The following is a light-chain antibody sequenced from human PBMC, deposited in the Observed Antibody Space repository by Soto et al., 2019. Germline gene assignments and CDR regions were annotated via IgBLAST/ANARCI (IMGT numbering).Light chain of an antibody. CDR3: QHYAAPPRP. CDR2: GAS. Sequence: PGESATLSCRASQTVTSNYFGWYQQKPGQAPRLVLYGASRRATGIPDRFSGSGSGTDFTLTISRLEPEDFAVYFCQHYAAPPRPVGQGTKLDVK. J-gene: IGKJ1*01. CDR1: QTVTSNY. V-gene: IGKV3-20*01.